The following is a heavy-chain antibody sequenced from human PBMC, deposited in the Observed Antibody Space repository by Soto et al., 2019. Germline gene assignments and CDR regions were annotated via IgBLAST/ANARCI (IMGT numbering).Heavy chain of an antibody. J-gene: IGHJ4*02. CDR2: ISYDGSNK. CDR3: ARDPPYSRKYYFDY. CDR1: GFTFSSYA. D-gene: IGHD6-13*01. V-gene: IGHV3-30-3*01. Sequence: PGGSLSLSCAASGFTFSSYAMHWVRQAPGKGLEWVAVISYDGSNKYYADSVKGRFTISRDNSKNTLYLQMNSLRAEDTAVYYCARDPPYSRKYYFDYWGRGTLVTVSS.